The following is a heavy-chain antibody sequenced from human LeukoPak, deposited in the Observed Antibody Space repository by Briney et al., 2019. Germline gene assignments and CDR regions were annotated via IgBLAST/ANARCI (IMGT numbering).Heavy chain of an antibody. CDR3: ARLRSITMVRGVIPRYYYMDV. CDR2: INHSGST. D-gene: IGHD3-10*01. CDR1: GGSFSGYY. Sequence: SETLSLTCAVYGGSFSGYYWSWIRQPPGKGLERIGEINHSGSTNYNPSLKSRVTISVDTSKNQFSLKLSSVPAADTAVYYCARLRSITMVRGVIPRYYYMDVWGKGTTVTISS. V-gene: IGHV4-34*01. J-gene: IGHJ6*03.